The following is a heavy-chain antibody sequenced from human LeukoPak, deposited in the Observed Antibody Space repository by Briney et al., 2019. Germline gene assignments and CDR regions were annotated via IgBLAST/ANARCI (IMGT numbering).Heavy chain of an antibody. CDR3: ANADSSGWTNYYYYGMDV. Sequence: GGSLRLSCAASGFTFSSYGMHWVRQAPGKGLEWVAVISYDGNYKYYADSVKGRFTISRDNSKNTLYLQMNSLRADDTAVYYCANADSSGWTNYYYYGMDVWGQGTTVTVSS. CDR2: ISYDGNYK. J-gene: IGHJ6*02. CDR1: GFTFSSYG. V-gene: IGHV3-30*18. D-gene: IGHD6-19*01.